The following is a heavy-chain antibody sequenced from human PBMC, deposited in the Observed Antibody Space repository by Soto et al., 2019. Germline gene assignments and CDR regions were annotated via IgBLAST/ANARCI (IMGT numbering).Heavy chain of an antibody. V-gene: IGHV3-9*01. J-gene: IGHJ3*01. Sequence: EVQLVESGGNLARPGESLRLSCAAYGFKFDDYAFHWVRLAPGKGPEWVSGINWNGAYSGYADSVKGRFTISRDNAGNSVYLQMDTLRPEDTALYYCARVHSSGWYVEPYDAWGQGTMVTVSS. D-gene: IGHD3-22*01. CDR3: ARVHSSGWYVEPYDA. CDR1: GFKFDDYA. CDR2: INWNGAYS.